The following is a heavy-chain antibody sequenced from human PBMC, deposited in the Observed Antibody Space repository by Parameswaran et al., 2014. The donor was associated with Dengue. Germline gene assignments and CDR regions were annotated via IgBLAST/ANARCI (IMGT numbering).Heavy chain of an antibody. D-gene: IGHD6-19*01. CDR3: ARVGDSGWYYDYYYGMDV. V-gene: IGHV3-48*04. J-gene: IGHJ6*02. CDR2: ISSSSSTI. Sequence: VRQMPGKGLEWVSYISSSSSTIYYADSVKGRFTISRDNAKNSLYLQMNSLRAEDTAVYYCARVGDSGWYYDYYYGMDVWGQGTTVTVSS.